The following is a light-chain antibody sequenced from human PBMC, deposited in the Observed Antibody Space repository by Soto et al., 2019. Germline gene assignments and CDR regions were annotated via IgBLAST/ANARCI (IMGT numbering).Light chain of an antibody. V-gene: IGKV3-15*01. Sequence: ERVMTQSPATLSVSPGERATLSCRASQSVSSNLAWYQQKPGQAPRLLIYGASTRATGIPAKFTGSGSGTEFSLTLSSLQSEDFAVYYCQQYNNWLTFGGGTKVDIK. CDR1: QSVSSN. J-gene: IGKJ4*01. CDR3: QQYNNWLT. CDR2: GAS.